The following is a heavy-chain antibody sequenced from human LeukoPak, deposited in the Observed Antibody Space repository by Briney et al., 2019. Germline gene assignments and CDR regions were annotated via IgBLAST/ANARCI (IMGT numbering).Heavy chain of an antibody. V-gene: IGHV4-30-2*01. CDR3: ARGYSYNSNWFDP. CDR1: GGSISSGGYS. J-gene: IGHJ5*02. Sequence: SETLSLTCAVSGGSISSGGYSWSWIRQPPGKGLEWIGYIYHGGSTYYNPSLKSRVTISVDRSKNQFSLKLSSVTAADTAVYYCARGYSYNSNWFDPWGQGTLVTVSS. D-gene: IGHD5-18*01. CDR2: IYHGGST.